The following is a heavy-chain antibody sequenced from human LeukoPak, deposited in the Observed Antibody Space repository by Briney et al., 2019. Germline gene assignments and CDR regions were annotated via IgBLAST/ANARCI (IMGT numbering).Heavy chain of an antibody. V-gene: IGHV1-2*02. Sequence: ASVKVSCKASGYTFTGYYMHWVRQAPGQGLEWMGWINPNSGGTNYAQKFQGRVTMTTDTSTSTAYMELRSLRSDDTAVYYCARKAVAGPENDYWGQGTLVTVSS. D-gene: IGHD6-19*01. CDR1: GYTFTGYY. J-gene: IGHJ4*02. CDR3: ARKAVAGPENDY. CDR2: INPNSGGT.